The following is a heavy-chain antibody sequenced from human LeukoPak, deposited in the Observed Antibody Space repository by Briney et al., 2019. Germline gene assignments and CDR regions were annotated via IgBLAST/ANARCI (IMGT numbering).Heavy chain of an antibody. J-gene: IGHJ4*02. CDR1: GFTFSSYS. CDR3: ARDWTTYSGSQYYFDF. D-gene: IGHD1-26*01. V-gene: IGHV3-21*01. CDR2: ISSSSSYI. Sequence: GVSLRLSCAASGFTFSSYSMNWVRQAPGKGLEWVSSISSSSSYIYYADSVKGRFTISRDNAKNSLYLQMNTLRAEDTAVYYCARDWTTYSGSQYYFDFWGQGTLVTVSS.